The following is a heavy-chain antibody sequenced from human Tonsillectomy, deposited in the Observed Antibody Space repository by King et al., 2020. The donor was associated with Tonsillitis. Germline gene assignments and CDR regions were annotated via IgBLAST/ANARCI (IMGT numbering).Heavy chain of an antibody. CDR1: GGSISSGGYS. J-gene: IGHJ5*02. CDR3: ARASSTQRGFDP. Sequence: LQLQESGSGLVKPSQTLSLTCAVSGGSISSGGYSWSWIRQPPGKGLEWIGYIYHSGSTYYNPSLKSRVTISVDRSENQFSLKLSSVTAADTAVYYCARASSTQRGFDPWGQGTLATVSS. D-gene: IGHD1-1*01. V-gene: IGHV4-30-2*01. CDR2: IYHSGST.